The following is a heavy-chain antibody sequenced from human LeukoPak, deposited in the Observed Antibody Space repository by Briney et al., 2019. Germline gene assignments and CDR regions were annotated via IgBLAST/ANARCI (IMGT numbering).Heavy chain of an antibody. V-gene: IGHV1-8*01. CDR1: GYTFTSYD. CDR3: ARGQKRSGWYWPSNY. J-gene: IGHJ4*02. CDR2: MNPNSGNA. D-gene: IGHD6-19*01. Sequence: ASVKVSCKASGYTFTSYDINWVRQATGQGLEWMGWMNPNSGNAGYAQKFQGRGTMTRNTSISTAYMELSSLRSEDTAVYYCARGQKRSGWYWPSNYWGQGTLVTVSS.